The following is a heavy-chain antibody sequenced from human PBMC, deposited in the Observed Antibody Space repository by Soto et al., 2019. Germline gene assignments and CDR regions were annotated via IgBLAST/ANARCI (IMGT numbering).Heavy chain of an antibody. CDR3: ARDRGVAPPVAGNTHYYYYMDV. J-gene: IGHJ6*03. CDR1: GYSFTNYG. D-gene: IGHD6-19*01. Sequence: QDQLVQSGVEVKKPGASVKVSCKASGYSFTNYGITWVRQAPGQGLEWMGWISAYNGNTNYAQKFQGRVTMTTDASTSTAYLELRGLRSDATAVYYCARDRGVAPPVAGNTHYYYYMDVWGKGTTVTVSS. CDR2: ISAYNGNT. V-gene: IGHV1-18*01.